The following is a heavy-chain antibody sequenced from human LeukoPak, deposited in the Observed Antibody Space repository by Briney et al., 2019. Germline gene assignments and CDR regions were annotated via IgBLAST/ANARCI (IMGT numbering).Heavy chain of an antibody. V-gene: IGHV1-69*13. CDR1: GGTFSSYA. Sequence: SVKVSCKASGGTFSSYAISWVRQAPGQGLEWMGGIIPIVGTANYAQKFQGRVTITADESTSTAYMELSSLRSEDTAVYYCARDRSGGGGYDPESYYYYDMDVWGQGTTVTVSS. J-gene: IGHJ6*02. D-gene: IGHD5-12*01. CDR3: ARDRSGGGGYDPESYYYYDMDV. CDR2: IIPIVGTA.